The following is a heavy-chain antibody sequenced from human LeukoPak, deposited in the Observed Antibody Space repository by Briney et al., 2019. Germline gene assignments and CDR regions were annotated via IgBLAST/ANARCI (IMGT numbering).Heavy chain of an antibody. J-gene: IGHJ6*03. Sequence: GGSLRLSCAASGFTFTSYAVTWVRQAPGKGLEWVSGISGSAGSTYYADSVKGRFTISRDNSRNTVYVQMNSLRAEDTAVYYCARLSLSFLSGYSGVEGYYMDVWGKGTTVTVSS. D-gene: IGHD3-3*01. CDR3: ARLSLSFLSGYSGVEGYYMDV. CDR2: ISGSAGST. CDR1: GFTFTSYA. V-gene: IGHV3-23*01.